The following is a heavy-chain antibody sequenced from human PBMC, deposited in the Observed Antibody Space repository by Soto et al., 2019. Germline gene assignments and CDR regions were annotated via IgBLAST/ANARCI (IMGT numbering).Heavy chain of an antibody. Sequence: QITLKESGPTLVRPTQTLTLTCTFSGFSLSTSGLGVGWIRQPPGKALEWLALIYWNDAKRYSPSLKARLTITKNTCKNRVVLTMTNMDPVDKATYYCVHRPSGWYLFDYWGQGTLVTVSS. CDR2: IYWNDAK. CDR3: VHRPSGWYLFDY. J-gene: IGHJ4*02. CDR1: GFSLSTSGLG. D-gene: IGHD6-19*01. V-gene: IGHV2-5*01.